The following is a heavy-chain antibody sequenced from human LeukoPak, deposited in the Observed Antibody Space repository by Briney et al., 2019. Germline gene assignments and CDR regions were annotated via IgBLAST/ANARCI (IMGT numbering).Heavy chain of an antibody. J-gene: IGHJ5*02. CDR2: ISGSGGST. V-gene: IGHV3-23*01. D-gene: IGHD3-9*01. CDR1: GFTFSNAW. Sequence: PGGSLRLSCAASGFTFSNAWMSWVRQAPGKGLEWVSAISGSGGSTYYADSVKGRFTISRDNSKNTLYLQMNSLRAEDTAVYYCAKGESYYDILTGSTYNWFDPWGQGTLVTVSS. CDR3: AKGESYYDILTGSTYNWFDP.